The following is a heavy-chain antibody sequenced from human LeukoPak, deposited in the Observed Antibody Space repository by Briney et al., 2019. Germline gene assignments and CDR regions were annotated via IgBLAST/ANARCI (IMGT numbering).Heavy chain of an antibody. V-gene: IGHV4-34*01. J-gene: IGHJ6*04. D-gene: IGHD2-15*01. CDR3: ARAAYCSGGSCYYNYYGMDV. Sequence: PSETLSLTCAVYGGSFSGYYWSWIRQPPGKGLEWIGEINHSGSTNYNPSLKSRVTISVDTSKNQSSLKLSSVTAADTAVYYCARAAYCSGGSCYYNYYGMDVWGKGTTVTVSS. CDR2: INHSGST. CDR1: GGSFSGYY.